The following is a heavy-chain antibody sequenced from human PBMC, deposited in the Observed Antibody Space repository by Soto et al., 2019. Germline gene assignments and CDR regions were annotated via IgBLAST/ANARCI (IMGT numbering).Heavy chain of an antibody. CDR2: IYYSGST. J-gene: IGHJ4*02. CDR3: ARHGPIAAAGTVFDY. Sequence: SETLSLTCTVSGGSISSYYWSWIRQPPGKGLEWIGYIYYSGSTNYNPSLKSRVTISVDTSKNQSSLKLSSVTAADTAVYYCARHGPIAAAGTVFDYWGQGTLVTVSS. CDR1: GGSISSYY. D-gene: IGHD6-13*01. V-gene: IGHV4-59*08.